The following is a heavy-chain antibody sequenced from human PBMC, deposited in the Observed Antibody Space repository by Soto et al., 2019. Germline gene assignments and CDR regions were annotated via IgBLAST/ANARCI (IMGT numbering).Heavy chain of an antibody. CDR3: ARVPSDGAGWYGDS. CDR2: IIPPFGAP. V-gene: IGHV1-69*06. Sequence: QMQLVQSGPEVKKPGSSVTVSCKASGGALSGYAITWVRQAPGQCLEWMGLIIPPFGAPTYAQKFQGRITITADKSTATVYLDLSILRSDDTGVYYCARVPSDGAGWYGDSWGQGTLLTVSS. CDR1: GGALSGYA. J-gene: IGHJ4*02. D-gene: IGHD6-19*01.